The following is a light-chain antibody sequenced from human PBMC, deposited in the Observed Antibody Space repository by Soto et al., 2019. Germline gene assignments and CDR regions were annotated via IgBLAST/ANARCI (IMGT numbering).Light chain of an antibody. CDR1: QSVSSN. V-gene: IGKV3-15*01. Sequence: EIVMTQAPATLSVSPGERATLSCRASQSVSSNLAWYQQKPGQAPRLLIHGASTRATGTPARFSGSGSGTEFTLTNSSLQSEDSAVYYCQQYKNCPPWTFGQGTKVEVK. CDR2: GAS. CDR3: QQYKNCPPWT. J-gene: IGKJ1*01.